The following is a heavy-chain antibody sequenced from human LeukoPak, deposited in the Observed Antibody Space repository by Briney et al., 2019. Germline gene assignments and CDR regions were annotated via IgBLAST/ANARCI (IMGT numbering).Heavy chain of an antibody. CDR2: IYDNGST. D-gene: IGHD3-10*01. Sequence: PSETLSLTCTVSGGSISRYYWNWIRQPPGKGLEWVGYIYDNGSTNYNPSLKSRVTISIDTSKNQISLILSSVTAADTAVYFCARGQSGVRGANVPNLMGFDPWGQGTLVIVSS. CDR3: ARGQSGVRGANVPNLMGFDP. J-gene: IGHJ5*02. CDR1: GGSISRYY. V-gene: IGHV4-59*08.